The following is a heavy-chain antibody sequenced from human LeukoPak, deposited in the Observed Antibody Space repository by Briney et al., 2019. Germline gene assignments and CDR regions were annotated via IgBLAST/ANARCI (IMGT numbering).Heavy chain of an antibody. CDR3: ARVQSSMIYYYMDV. V-gene: IGHV3-20*04. Sequence: GGSLRLSCAASGFTFSSYGMSWVRQAPGKGLEWVSGLNWHGGSTAYADSVMGRFTISRDNAKNSLYLQMNTLRAEDTALYYCARVQSSMIYYYMDVWGKGTTVTVSS. J-gene: IGHJ6*03. CDR1: GFTFSSYG. D-gene: IGHD3-22*01. CDR2: LNWHGGST.